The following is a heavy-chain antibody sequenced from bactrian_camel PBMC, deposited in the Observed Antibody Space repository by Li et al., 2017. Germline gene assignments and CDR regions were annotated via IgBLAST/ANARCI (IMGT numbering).Heavy chain of an antibody. V-gene: IGHV3S1*01. Sequence: HVQLVESGGGSALAGGSVRLSCAASGYTFNTYSWFRQAPGQEREGVAAIDTGDGSTYYLNSVEGRFTISHDNAKNTLYLQMNSLKPEDTAIDYCAAAKGLPDLLRGGYLSARSYNYWGRGTQVTVS. CDR2: IDTGDGST. D-gene: IGHD3*01. CDR1: GYTFNTYS. CDR3: AAAKGLPDLLRGGYLSARSYNY. J-gene: IGHJ4*01.